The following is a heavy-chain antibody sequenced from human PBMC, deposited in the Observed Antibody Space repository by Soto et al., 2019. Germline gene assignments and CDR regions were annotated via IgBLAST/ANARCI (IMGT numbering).Heavy chain of an antibody. CDR1: CGSIRISY. J-gene: IGHJ5*01. CDR2: INHYGST. D-gene: IGHD2-2*01. CDR3: ATHCSSTSCYYTFDS. V-gene: IGHV4-34*01. Sequence: SETMCLTCAASCGSIRISYWSVIRQPPEKWLEWIGQINHYGSTDYNPSLKSRVTISVDTSKNHFSLRLSSVTAADTAMYYCATHCSSTSCYYTFDSWGQGTLVTVSS.